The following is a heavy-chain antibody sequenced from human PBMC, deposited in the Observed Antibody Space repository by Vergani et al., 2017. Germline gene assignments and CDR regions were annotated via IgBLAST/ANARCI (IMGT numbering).Heavy chain of an antibody. D-gene: IGHD2-2*02. CDR2: ISSSSSTI. J-gene: IGHJ3*02. Sequence: EVQLLESGGNLIQPGGSLRLSCAASGFTFSSYSMNWVRQAPGKGLEWVSYISSSSSTIYYADSVKGRFTISRDNAKNSLYLQMNSLRAEDTAVYYCARDDCTSISCYTSNAFDIWGQGTMVTVSS. CDR3: ARDDCTSISCYTSNAFDI. V-gene: IGHV3-48*01. CDR1: GFTFSSYS.